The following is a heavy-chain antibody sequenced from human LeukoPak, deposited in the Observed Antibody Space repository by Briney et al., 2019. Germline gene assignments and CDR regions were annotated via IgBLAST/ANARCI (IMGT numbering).Heavy chain of an antibody. CDR1: GFTFSSYG. CDR3: AKIALWFGGPYYMDV. J-gene: IGHJ6*03. Sequence: GGSLRLSCAASGFTFSSYGMSWVRQAPGKGLEWVSAISGSGGSTYYADSVKGRFTISRDNSKNTLYLQMNSLRAEDTAVYYCAKIALWFGGPYYMDVWGKGTTVTISS. CDR2: ISGSGGST. D-gene: IGHD3-10*01. V-gene: IGHV3-23*01.